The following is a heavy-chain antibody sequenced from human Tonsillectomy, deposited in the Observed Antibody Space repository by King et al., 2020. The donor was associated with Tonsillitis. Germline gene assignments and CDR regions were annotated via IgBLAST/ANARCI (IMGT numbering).Heavy chain of an antibody. V-gene: IGHV4-39*07. CDR1: GGSISTSSYY. Sequence: QLQESGPGLVKPSETLSLTCTVSGGSISTSSYYWGWIRQPPGKGLEWIGSVYYSGSTYNDPSLKSRVTISIDTSKNQFSLKVTSVTAADTAVYYCARLDYSSYAPDFWGQGSLVTVSS. CDR3: ARLDYSSYAPDF. CDR2: VYYSGST. J-gene: IGHJ4*02. D-gene: IGHD4-11*01.